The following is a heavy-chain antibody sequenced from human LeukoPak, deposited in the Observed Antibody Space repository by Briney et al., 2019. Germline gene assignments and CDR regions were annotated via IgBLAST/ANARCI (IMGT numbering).Heavy chain of an antibody. CDR1: GFTFGDYA. CDR2: IKSQAFGGTT. Sequence: PGRSLRLSCTASGFTFGDYAMSWVRQAPGKGLEWVGFIKSQAFGGTTEYAASVRGRFTISRDDSKSIAYLQMNSLKTEDTAVYYCATREGQLDVGVRPFEIWGQGTVVTVSS. D-gene: IGHD6-6*01. CDR3: ATREGQLDVGVRPFEI. J-gene: IGHJ3*02. V-gene: IGHV3-49*04.